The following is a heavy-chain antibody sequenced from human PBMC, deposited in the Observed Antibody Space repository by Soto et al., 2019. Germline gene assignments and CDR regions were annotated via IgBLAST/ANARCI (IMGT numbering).Heavy chain of an antibody. J-gene: IGHJ4*02. Sequence: AASVKVSGKASGGTFSSYAISWVRQAPGQGLEWMGGIVPIFGTANSAQKFQGRVTITADKSTSTAYMELSSLRSEDTAVYYCARVYCSSTSCYTPFGPPTRWGQGTLVTVSS. V-gene: IGHV1-69*06. CDR3: ARVYCSSTSCYTPFGPPTR. CDR1: GGTFSSYA. CDR2: IVPIFGTA. D-gene: IGHD2-2*02.